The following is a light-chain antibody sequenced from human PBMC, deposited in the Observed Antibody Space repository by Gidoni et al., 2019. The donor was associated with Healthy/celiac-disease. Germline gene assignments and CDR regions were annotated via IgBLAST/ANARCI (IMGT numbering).Light chain of an antibody. J-gene: IGKJ4*01. CDR3: QQYHHWRT. CDR2: GAY. CDR1: QSVSSN. Sequence: EIVMTQSPATLSVSPGERATLSCRASQSVSSNFAWYQQKPGQAPRLLLYGAYTSATGIPARFRCSGSGTEFTLTLSSLQFEAVAVSYCQQYHHWRTFGGGTKVEIK. V-gene: IGKV3-15*01.